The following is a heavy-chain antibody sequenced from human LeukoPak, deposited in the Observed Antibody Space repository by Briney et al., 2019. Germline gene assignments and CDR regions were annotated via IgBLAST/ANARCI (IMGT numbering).Heavy chain of an antibody. Sequence: SETLSLTCAVSSGSISSSSYYWGWIRQPPGKGLEWIGSIYYSGSTYYNPSLKSRVTLSVDTSKNQFSLKLRSVTAADTAVYYCARGYSYYPYWGQGTLVTVSS. J-gene: IGHJ4*02. CDR1: SGSISSSSYY. CDR3: ARGYSYYPY. V-gene: IGHV4-39*01. CDR2: IYYSGST. D-gene: IGHD4-11*01.